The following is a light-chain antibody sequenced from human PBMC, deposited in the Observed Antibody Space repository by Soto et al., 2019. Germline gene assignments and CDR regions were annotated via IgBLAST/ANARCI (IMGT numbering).Light chain of an antibody. CDR2: ESS. V-gene: IGLV2-23*01. CDR1: SSDVGSYNL. Sequence: QSALTQPAFVSGSPGQSITISCTGTSSDVGSYNLVSWYQQHPGKAPKLIICESSKRPSGVSNRFSGSKSGNTASLTISGLQAEDEADYYCCSYAGSSTLGVLGTGTKVTVL. CDR3: CSYAGSSTLGV. J-gene: IGLJ1*01.